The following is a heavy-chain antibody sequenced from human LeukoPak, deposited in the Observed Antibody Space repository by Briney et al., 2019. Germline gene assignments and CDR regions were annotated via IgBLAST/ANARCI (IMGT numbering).Heavy chain of an antibody. D-gene: IGHD2-8*02. CDR2: IYPSGNT. CDR1: RGSTSTYY. CDR3: ARTLQPPNLNWCFDY. V-gene: IGHV4-4*07. Sequence: SETLCLTCTVSRGSTSTYYWSWIRQPAGKGLEWIGRIYPSGNTNFNPSLMSRVTMSIDTSKNQFSLKLSSVTAADTAIYYCARTLQPPNLNWCFDYWGQGILVTVSS. J-gene: IGHJ4*02.